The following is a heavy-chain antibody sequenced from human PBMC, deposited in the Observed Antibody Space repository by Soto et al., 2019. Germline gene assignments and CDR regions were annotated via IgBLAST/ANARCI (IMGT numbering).Heavy chain of an antibody. D-gene: IGHD2-15*01. CDR3: AKDFRAATPHYYYYYMDV. CDR2: ISWNSGSI. Sequence: GGSLRLSCAASGFTFDDYAMHWVRQAPGKGLEWVSGISWNSGSIGYADSVKGRFTISRDNAKNSLYLQMNSLRAEDTALYYCAKDFRAATPHYYYYYMDVWGKGTTVNVS. J-gene: IGHJ6*03. CDR1: GFTFDDYA. V-gene: IGHV3-9*01.